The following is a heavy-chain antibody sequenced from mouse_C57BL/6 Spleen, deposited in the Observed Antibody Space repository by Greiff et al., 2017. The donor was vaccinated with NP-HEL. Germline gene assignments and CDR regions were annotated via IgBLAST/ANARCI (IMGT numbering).Heavy chain of an antibody. Sequence: EVKLVESGGGLVKPGGSLKLSCAASGFTFSSYTMSWVRQTPEKRLGWVATISGGGGNTYYPDSVKGRFTISRDNAKNTLFLQMSGLRSEDTALYNCARHEGYDWFAYWGQGTLVTVSA. J-gene: IGHJ3*01. CDR2: ISGGGGNT. V-gene: IGHV5-9*01. D-gene: IGHD2-2*01. CDR3: ARHEGYDWFAY. CDR1: GFTFSSYT.